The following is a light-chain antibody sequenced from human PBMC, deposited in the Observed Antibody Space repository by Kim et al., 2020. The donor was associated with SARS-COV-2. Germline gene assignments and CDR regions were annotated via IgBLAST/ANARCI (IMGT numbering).Light chain of an antibody. CDR3: QQYGSSPWT. CDR1: QSVSSSY. V-gene: IGKV3-20*01. CDR2: GAS. Sequence: LAPGERATLSCRASQSVSSSYLAWYQQKPGQAPRLLIYGASSRATGIPDRFSGSGSGTDFTLTISRLEPEDFAVYYCQQYGSSPWTFGQGTKVDIK. J-gene: IGKJ1*01.